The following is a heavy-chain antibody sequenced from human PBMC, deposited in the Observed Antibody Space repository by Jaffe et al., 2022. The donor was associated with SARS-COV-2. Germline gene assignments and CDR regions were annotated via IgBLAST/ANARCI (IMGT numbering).Heavy chain of an antibody. D-gene: IGHD3-22*01. CDR1: GGSVSSSSYY. CDR2: IYYRGST. V-gene: IGHV4-39*01. Sequence: QLQLQESGPGLVKPSETLSLICTISGGSVSSSSYYWGWIRQPPGKGLEWIGNIYYRGSTYYNPSLKSRVSISVDTSKNQFSLRLTSVTAADTAVYYCARPKNNYYDSSGYPVGCWFDPWGQGTLVTVSS. CDR3: ARPKNNYYDSSGYPVGCWFDP. J-gene: IGHJ5*02.